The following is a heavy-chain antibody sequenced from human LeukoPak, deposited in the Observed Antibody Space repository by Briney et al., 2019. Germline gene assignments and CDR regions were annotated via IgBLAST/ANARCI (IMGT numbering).Heavy chain of an antibody. CDR2: ISAYNGNT. V-gene: IGHV1-18*01. Sequence: ASVKVSCKASGYTFTSYGISWVRQAPGQGLEWMGWISAYNGNTNYAQKLPGRVTMTTDTSTSTTYMDLRSLRSDDTAVYYCARELWTGNWYFDLWGRGTLVTVSS. D-gene: IGHD2-21*01. CDR3: ARELWTGNWYFDL. CDR1: GYTFTSYG. J-gene: IGHJ2*01.